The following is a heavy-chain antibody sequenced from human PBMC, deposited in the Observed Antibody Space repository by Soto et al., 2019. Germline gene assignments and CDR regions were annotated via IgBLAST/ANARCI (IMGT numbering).Heavy chain of an antibody. D-gene: IGHD3-9*01. J-gene: IGHJ6*02. V-gene: IGHV3-23*01. CDR2: IGGSGGNT. CDR3: ARVVRYFDTPYGMDV. CDR1: GFTFSSYA. Sequence: GGSLRLSCAASGFTFSSYAMSWVRQAPGKGLEWVSGIGGSGGNTYYADSVKGRFTISRDNSKNTLFLQMNSLRAEDTAEYYCARVVRYFDTPYGMDVWGQGTTVTVSS.